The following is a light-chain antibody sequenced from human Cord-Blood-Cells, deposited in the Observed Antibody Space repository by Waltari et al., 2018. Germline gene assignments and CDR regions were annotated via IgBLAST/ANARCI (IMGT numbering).Light chain of an antibody. V-gene: IGLV2-14*01. CDR3: SSYTSSSTV. CDR1: SRDVGGYNS. CDR2: DVS. Sequence: QSALTQPASVSGSPVQSITISCTGTSRDVGGYNSVSWDQQHPGKAPTLMIYDVSNRPSGVSNRFSGCKSGNTAARTISGLQAEDEADYYCSSYTSSSTVFGTGTKVTVL. J-gene: IGLJ1*01.